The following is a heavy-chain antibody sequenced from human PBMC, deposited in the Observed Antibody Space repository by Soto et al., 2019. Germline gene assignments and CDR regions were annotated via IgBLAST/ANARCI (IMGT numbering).Heavy chain of an antibody. V-gene: IGHV1-69*08. J-gene: IGHJ6*02. CDR2: IIPILGIA. CDR3: ARDVVAAAGYGMDV. D-gene: IGHD6-13*01. Sequence: QVQLVQSGAEVKKPGSSVKVSCKASGGTFSSYTISWVRQAPGQGLEWMGRIIPILGIANYAQKFQGRVTITADKSTSTAYMELSSLRSEDTAVYYCARDVVAAAGYGMDVWGQGTTVTVSS. CDR1: GGTFSSYT.